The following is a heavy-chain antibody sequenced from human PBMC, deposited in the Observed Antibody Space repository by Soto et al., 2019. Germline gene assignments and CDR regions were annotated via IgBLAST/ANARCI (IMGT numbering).Heavy chain of an antibody. V-gene: IGHV4-34*01. CDR3: ARGPVVVVALRARYGMDV. D-gene: IGHD2-15*01. J-gene: IGHJ6*02. Sequence: SETLSLTCAVYGGSFSGYYWSWIRQPPGKGLEWIGEINHSGSTNHNPSLKSRVTISVDTSKNQFSLKLSSVTAADTAVYYCARGPVVVVALRARYGMDVWGQGTTVTVSS. CDR2: INHSGST. CDR1: GGSFSGYY.